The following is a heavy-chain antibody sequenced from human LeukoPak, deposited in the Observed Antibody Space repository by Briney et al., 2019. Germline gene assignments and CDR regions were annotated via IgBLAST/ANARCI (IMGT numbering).Heavy chain of an antibody. D-gene: IGHD6-19*01. J-gene: IGHJ4*02. CDR2: ISETGVSA. V-gene: IGHV3-23*01. Sequence: GGSLRLSCAASGFAFNSYAMNWVRQAPGKGLEWVSAISETGVSAYYADSVKGRFTISRDNSRKTLFLHMNSLRAEDTAVYFCAGGYRSGWYAIEYWGQGTLVTVSP. CDR3: AGGYRSGWYAIEY. CDR1: GFAFNSYA.